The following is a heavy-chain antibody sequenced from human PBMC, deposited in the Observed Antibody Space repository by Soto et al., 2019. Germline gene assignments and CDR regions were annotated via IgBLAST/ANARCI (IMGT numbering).Heavy chain of an antibody. CDR1: GYTSTSYD. D-gene: IGHD4-17*01. CDR2: MNPNSGNT. V-gene: IGHV1-8*01. J-gene: IGHJ3*02. Sequence: VASVKVSCKASGYTSTSYDINWVRQATGQGLEWMGWMNPNSGNTGYAQKFQGRVTMTRNTSISTAYMELSSLRSEDTAVYYCAGAGGDYVSNNQDAFDIWGQGTMVTVSS. CDR3: AGAGGDYVSNNQDAFDI.